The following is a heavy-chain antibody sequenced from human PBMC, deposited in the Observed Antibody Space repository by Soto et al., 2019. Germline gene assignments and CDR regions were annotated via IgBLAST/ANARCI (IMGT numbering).Heavy chain of an antibody. CDR2: ISSSSSTI. CDR1: GFTFSSYS. CDR3: AVYYYDSSGYYYEAFDI. J-gene: IGHJ3*02. V-gene: IGHV3-48*02. D-gene: IGHD3-22*01. Sequence: GGSLRLSCAASGFTFSSYSMNWVHQAPGKGLEWVSYISSSSSTIYYADSVKGRFTISRDNAKNSLYLQMNSLRDEDTAVYYCAVYYYDSSGYYYEAFDIWGQGTMVTVSS.